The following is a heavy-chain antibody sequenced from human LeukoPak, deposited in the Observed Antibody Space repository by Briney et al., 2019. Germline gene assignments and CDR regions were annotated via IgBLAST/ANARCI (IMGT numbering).Heavy chain of an antibody. CDR3: AREWGLESSGFYYAY. D-gene: IGHD3-22*01. CDR2: VTPMSGTA. Sequence: LVKVSCKASGGTFSRFTISWVRQAPGQGFEWMGGVTPMSGTANFAQRFQGRVSITADESTSTAFMELSSLRFEDTAVYYCAREWGLESSGFYYAYWGQGTLVTVSS. V-gene: IGHV1-69*13. CDR1: GGTFSRFT. J-gene: IGHJ4*02.